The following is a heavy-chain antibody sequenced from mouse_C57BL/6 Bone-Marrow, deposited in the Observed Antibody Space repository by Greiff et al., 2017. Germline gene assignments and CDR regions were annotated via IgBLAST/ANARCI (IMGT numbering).Heavy chain of an antibody. D-gene: IGHD4-1*01. J-gene: IGHJ3*01. V-gene: IGHV1-54*01. CDR2: INPGSGGT. Sequence: VQLQQSGAELVRPGTSVKVSCKASGYAFTNYLIEWVKQRPGQGLEWIGVINPGSGGTNYKEKFKGKATLTADKSSSTAYMQLSSLTSEDSAVYVCARSKNWDSWFAYWGQGTLVTVSA. CDR3: ARSKNWDSWFAY. CDR1: GYAFTNYL.